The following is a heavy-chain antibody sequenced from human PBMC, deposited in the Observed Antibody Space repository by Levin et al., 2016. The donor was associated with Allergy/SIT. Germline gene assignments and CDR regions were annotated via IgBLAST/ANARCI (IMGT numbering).Heavy chain of an antibody. D-gene: IGHD4-17*01. CDR3: ARIFRTRQRAVTIFYFDF. CDR2: ISSNSIYI. Sequence: GESLKISCAASGFTFSSYSLTWVRQTPGKGLEWVSSISSNSIYIYYADSVKGRFTVSRDNAKNSLYLQLNSLRAEDTAVYYCARIFRTRQRAVTIFYFDFWGQGTLVTVSS. CDR1: GFTFSSYS. J-gene: IGHJ4*02. V-gene: IGHV3-21*04.